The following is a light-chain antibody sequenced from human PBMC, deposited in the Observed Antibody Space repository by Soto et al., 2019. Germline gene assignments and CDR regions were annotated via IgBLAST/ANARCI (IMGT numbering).Light chain of an antibody. CDR2: QVS. CDR3: TSYVSRYTPYV. J-gene: IGLJ1*01. CDR1: SRDVGAYTY. Sequence: QSALAQPASVSGTPGQSITISCPGTSRDVGAYTYVSWYQHHPAKAPKLSIYQVSNRPSGGSNRLSDSKSVNTASLTISGLQAEDEADYYCTSYVSRYTPYVLGTGTKVTVL. V-gene: IGLV2-14*01.